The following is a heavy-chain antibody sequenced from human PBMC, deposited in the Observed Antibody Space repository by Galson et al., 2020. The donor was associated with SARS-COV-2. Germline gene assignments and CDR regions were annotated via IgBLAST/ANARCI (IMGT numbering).Heavy chain of an antibody. J-gene: IGHJ3*02. CDR1: GFSLAARGMY. Sequence: SGPTLVKPTQTLTLTCSFSGFSLAARGMYVAWIRQPPGKALEWLARIDWDDDKYYKTSLKTRLTISKDTSKNQVVLTMTNMGPADTATYYCARISSDYTTFDIWGQGTTVTVSS. CDR3: ARISSDYTTFDI. V-gene: IGHV2-70*11. D-gene: IGHD3-16*01. CDR2: IDWDDDK.